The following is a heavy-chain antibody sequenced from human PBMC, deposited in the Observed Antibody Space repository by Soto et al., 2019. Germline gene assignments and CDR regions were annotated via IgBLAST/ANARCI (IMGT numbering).Heavy chain of an antibody. Sequence: SGPTLVNPTQTLTLTCTFSGFSLSTSGMCVSWIRQPPGKALEWLARIDWDDDKYYSTSLKTRLTISKDTSKNQVVLTMTNMDPVGTATYYCARTHRPPVTEDYYFDYWGQGTLVTVSS. V-gene: IGHV2-70*11. CDR2: IDWDDDK. D-gene: IGHD4-17*01. CDR1: GFSLSTSGMC. CDR3: ARTHRPPVTEDYYFDY. J-gene: IGHJ4*02.